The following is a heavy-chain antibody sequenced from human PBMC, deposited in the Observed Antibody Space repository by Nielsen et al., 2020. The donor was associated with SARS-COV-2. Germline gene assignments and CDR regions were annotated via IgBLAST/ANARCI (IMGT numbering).Heavy chain of an antibody. J-gene: IGHJ4*02. D-gene: IGHD1-1*01. V-gene: IGHV3-7*05. CDR2: IKTDGTEK. Sequence: GGSLRLSCAASGFTFSSSWMTWVRQAPGKGLEWVASIKTDGTEKTYVDSVKGRFTISRDNSKNSLDLQMNSLRVEDTALYHCARDLNWNDPFGGQGTLVTVSS. CDR3: ARDLNWNDPF. CDR1: GFTFSSSW.